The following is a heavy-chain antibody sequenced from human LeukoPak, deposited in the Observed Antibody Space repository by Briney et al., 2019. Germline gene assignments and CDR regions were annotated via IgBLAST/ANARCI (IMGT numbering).Heavy chain of an antibody. Sequence: AESLNISCNASGYRFTSYWIGWVRHMRGKGMGWMGIIYPGDSDTGYSTSFHGQATISAAKSFNISYLQWSSLTASATALYCIARPHCSGGSCYRYAFDVWGQGTTVTVSS. V-gene: IGHV5-51*01. CDR1: GYRFTSYW. CDR3: ARPHCSGGSCYRYAFDV. J-gene: IGHJ3*01. CDR2: IYPGDSDT. D-gene: IGHD2-15*01.